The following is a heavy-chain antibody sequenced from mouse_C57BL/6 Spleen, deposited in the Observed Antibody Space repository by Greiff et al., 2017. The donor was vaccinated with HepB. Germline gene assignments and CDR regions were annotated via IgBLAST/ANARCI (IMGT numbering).Heavy chain of an antibody. D-gene: IGHD1-1*01. CDR1: GFTFSSYA. V-gene: IGHV5-4*01. Sequence: EVQLMESGGGLVKPGGSLKLSCAASGFTFSSYAMSWVRQTPEKRLEWVATISDGGSYTYYPDNVKGRFTISRDNAKNNLYLQMSHLKSEDTAMYYCARDRTTVVAPFAYWGQGTLVTVSA. J-gene: IGHJ3*01. CDR2: ISDGGSYT. CDR3: ARDRTTVVAPFAY.